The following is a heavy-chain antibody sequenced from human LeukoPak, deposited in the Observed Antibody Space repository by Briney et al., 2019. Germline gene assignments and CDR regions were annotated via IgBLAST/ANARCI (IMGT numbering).Heavy chain of an antibody. D-gene: IGHD2-15*01. V-gene: IGHV3-23*01. CDR2: ISGSGGST. CDR3: ARSLGYCSAGSCFPFDY. J-gene: IGHJ4*02. Sequence: GGSLRLSCAASGFTFTNCAMNWVRQAPGKGLEWVSAISGSGGSTYYAVSVKGRFTISRDNYKNTLYLQMNSLRAEDTAVYYCARSLGYCSAGSCFPFDYWGQGTLVTVSS. CDR1: GFTFTNCA.